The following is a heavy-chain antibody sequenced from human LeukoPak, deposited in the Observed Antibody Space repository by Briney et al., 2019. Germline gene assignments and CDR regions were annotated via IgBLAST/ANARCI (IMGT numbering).Heavy chain of an antibody. Sequence: PGGPLRLSCAASGITFSDYWMHWGRQAPGKGLMWVSTIDLAGEYTTYADSVKGRFTISRDNAKNSLYLQMNALSAEDTAVYYCARGYDTGGYWGPGGYYGMDVWGQGTTVTVSS. V-gene: IGHV3-74*01. CDR2: IDLAGEYT. CDR1: GITFSDYW. J-gene: IGHJ6*02. D-gene: IGHD3-22*01. CDR3: ARGYDTGGYWGPGGYYGMDV.